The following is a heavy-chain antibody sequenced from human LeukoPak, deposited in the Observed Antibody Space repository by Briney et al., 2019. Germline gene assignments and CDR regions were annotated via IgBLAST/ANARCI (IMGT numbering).Heavy chain of an antibody. CDR1: GYTFSGYY. V-gene: IGHV1-2*02. CDR3: ASVYSSGWYFDY. Sequence: GASVKVSCKASGYTFSGYYMHWVRQAPGQGLERMGWINPDSGGTNYAQKFQGRVTMTRDTSISTAYMELSGLKSDDAAMYYCASVYSSGWYFDYWGQGTLVTVSS. J-gene: IGHJ4*02. D-gene: IGHD6-19*01. CDR2: INPDSGGT.